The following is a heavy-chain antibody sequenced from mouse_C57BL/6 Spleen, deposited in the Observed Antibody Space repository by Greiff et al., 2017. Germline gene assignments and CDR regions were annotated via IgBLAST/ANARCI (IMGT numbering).Heavy chain of an antibody. J-gene: IGHJ1*03. CDR2: ISDGGSYT. V-gene: IGHV5-4*01. CDR3: ARGEGLWYFDV. CDR1: GFTFSSYA. Sequence: DVQLVESGGGLVKPGGSLKLSCAASGFTFSSYAMSWVRQTPEKRLEWVATISDGGSYTYYPANVKGRFTISRDNAKNNLYLQMSHLKSEDTAMYYCARGEGLWYFDVWGTGTTVTVSS.